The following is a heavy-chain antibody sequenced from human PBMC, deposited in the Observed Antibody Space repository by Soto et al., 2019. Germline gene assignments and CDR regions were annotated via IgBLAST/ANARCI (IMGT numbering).Heavy chain of an antibody. CDR1: GGTFSTYA. D-gene: IGHD6-19*01. Sequence: QVQLVQSGAEVKKPGSSVRVSCKASGGTFSTYAISWVRQAPGQGLEWMGGIIPVFGTTNYAQKFQVRVTISADESTSTTYNGPSRLRFEDTAVDFCAGEGKAVAGWGGTEFDPWGQGTLVTVSS. J-gene: IGHJ5*02. CDR3: AGEGKAVAGWGGTEFDP. V-gene: IGHV1-69*01. CDR2: IIPVFGTT.